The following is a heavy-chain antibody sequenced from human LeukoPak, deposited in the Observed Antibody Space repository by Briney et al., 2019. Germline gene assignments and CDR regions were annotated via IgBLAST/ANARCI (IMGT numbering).Heavy chain of an antibody. CDR1: GFTFSSYG. Sequence: GGSLRLSCAASGFTFSSYGMHWVRQAPGKGLEWVAVISYDGSNKYYADSVKGRFTISRDNSKNTLYLQMNSLRAEDTAVYYCAKVPWSGYYGSGSYYNVGVRQWSGAASGYWGQGTLVTVSS. V-gene: IGHV3-30*18. CDR3: AKVPWSGYYGSGSYYNVGVRQWSGAASGY. J-gene: IGHJ4*02. CDR2: ISYDGSNK. D-gene: IGHD3-10*01.